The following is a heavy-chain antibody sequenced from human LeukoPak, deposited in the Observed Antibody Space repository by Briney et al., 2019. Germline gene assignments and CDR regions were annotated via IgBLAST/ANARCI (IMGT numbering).Heavy chain of an antibody. Sequence: GGSLRLSCAASGFTVSSNYLSWVRQAPGKGLEWVSVIYSGGSTYYADSVKGRFTISRDNSKNTLYLQMNSLRAEDTAVYYCARVKVVTMIVVVTTYFDYWGQGTLVTVSS. V-gene: IGHV3-53*01. CDR3: ARVKVVTMIVVVTTYFDY. J-gene: IGHJ4*02. CDR1: GFTVSSNY. CDR2: IYSGGST. D-gene: IGHD3-22*01.